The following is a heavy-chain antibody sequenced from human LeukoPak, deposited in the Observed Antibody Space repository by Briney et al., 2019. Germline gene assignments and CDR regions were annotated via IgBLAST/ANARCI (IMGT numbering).Heavy chain of an antibody. Sequence: GASLKVSCKASGYTFTGYYMHWVRQAPGQGLEWMGWINPNSGGTNYAQKFQGRVTMTRDTSISTAYMELSRLRSDDTAVYYCAREAVAKNNWFDPWGQGTLVTVSS. CDR3: AREAVAKNNWFDP. J-gene: IGHJ5*02. V-gene: IGHV1-2*02. CDR2: INPNSGGT. CDR1: GYTFTGYY.